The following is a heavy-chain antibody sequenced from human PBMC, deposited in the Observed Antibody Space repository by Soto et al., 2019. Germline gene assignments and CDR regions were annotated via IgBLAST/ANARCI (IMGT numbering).Heavy chain of an antibody. CDR2: ISYDGSNK. CDR3: ARENVGGDPSPNYYYYGMDV. V-gene: IGHV3-30-3*01. Sequence: PGGSLRLSCAASGFTFSSYAMHWVRQAPGKGLEWVAVISYDGSNKYYADSVKGRFTISRDNSKNTLYLQMNSLRAEDTAVYYCARENVGGDPSPNYYYYGMDVWGQGTTVTVSS. CDR1: GFTFSSYA. D-gene: IGHD2-21*02. J-gene: IGHJ6*02.